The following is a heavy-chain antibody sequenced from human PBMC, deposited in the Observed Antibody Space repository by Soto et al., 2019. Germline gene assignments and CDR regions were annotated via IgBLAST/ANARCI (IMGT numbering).Heavy chain of an antibody. Sequence: GASVKVSCKASGYTFTSYHMHWVRQAPGQGLEWMGMINASNGNTSYAQKFQGRVTMTRDTSASTAYMELSSLRSEDTAVYYCARDYCSSTSCYAPYYGMDVWGQGTTVTVSS. CDR1: GYTFTSYH. J-gene: IGHJ6*02. CDR3: ARDYCSSTSCYAPYYGMDV. CDR2: INASNGNT. D-gene: IGHD2-2*01. V-gene: IGHV1-46*01.